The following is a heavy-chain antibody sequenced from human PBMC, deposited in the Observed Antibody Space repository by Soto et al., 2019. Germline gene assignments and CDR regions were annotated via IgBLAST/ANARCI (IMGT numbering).Heavy chain of an antibody. CDR2: ISYDGGHK. CDR1: EFTFSSYA. Sequence: QVQLVESGGGVVHPERSLRLSCSAPEFTFSSYAMHWVRQAPGKGLEWVAGISYDGGHKFYGDSVRGRFTISRVSSKTTVFLQMNSLRPEDTAAYYRARVKSDYSTPRGAFFFYGMDVWGQGTTVTVSS. CDR3: ARVKSDYSTPRGAFFFYGMDV. D-gene: IGHD4-4*01. J-gene: IGHJ6*02. V-gene: IGHV3-30-3*01.